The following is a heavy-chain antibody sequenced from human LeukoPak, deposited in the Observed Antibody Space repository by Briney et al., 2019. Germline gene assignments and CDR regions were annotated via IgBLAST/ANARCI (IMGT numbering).Heavy chain of an antibody. J-gene: IGHJ3*02. CDR2: INPSGGST. CDR1: GYTFTSYY. CDR3: ATSLPLYDFWSGYYSSAFDI. D-gene: IGHD3-3*01. V-gene: IGHV1-46*01. Sequence: GASVKVSCKASGYTFTSYYMHWVRQAPGQGLEWMGIINPSGGSTSYAQKFQGRVTMTEDTSTDTAYMELSSLRSEDTAVYYCATSLPLYDFWSGYYSSAFDIWGQGTMVTVSS.